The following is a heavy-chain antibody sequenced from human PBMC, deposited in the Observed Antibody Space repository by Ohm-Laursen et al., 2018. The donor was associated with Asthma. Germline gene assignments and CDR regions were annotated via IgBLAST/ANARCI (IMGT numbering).Heavy chain of an antibody. Sequence: TLSLTCTVSGGSISSAYWYWIRQPPGKGLEWIGYILYTGSTNYNPSLKSRVTISVDTSKNQFSLKLSSVSAEDTAVYYCAREGISGSYYGDDLNYGMDVWGQGTTVTVSS. CDR3: AREGISGSYYGDDLNYGMDV. CDR1: GGSISSAY. J-gene: IGHJ6*02. CDR2: ILYTGST. D-gene: IGHD1-26*01. V-gene: IGHV4-59*01.